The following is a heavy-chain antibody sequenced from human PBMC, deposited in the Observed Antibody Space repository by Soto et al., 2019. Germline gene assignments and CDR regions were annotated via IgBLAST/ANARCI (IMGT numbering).Heavy chain of an antibody. V-gene: IGHV4-59*01. J-gene: IGHJ5*02. D-gene: IGHD3-3*01. CDR1: GGSIGSYY. CDR2: IYYSGST. CDR3: ARDYEGYYDFWSGTHNWFDP. Sequence: SETLCLTCTVSGGSIGSYYWRWIRQPPGKGLEWIGYIYYSGSTNYNPSLKSRVTISVDKSTSTAYMELSSLRSEDTAVYYCARDYEGYYDFWSGTHNWFDPWGQGTLVTVSS.